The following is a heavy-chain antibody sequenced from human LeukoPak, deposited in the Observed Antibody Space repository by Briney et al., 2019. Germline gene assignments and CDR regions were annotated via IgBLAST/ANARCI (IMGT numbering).Heavy chain of an antibody. Sequence: GGSLRLSCAASGFTFSNAWMSWVRQVPGKGLVWVSRINSDGSSTSYADSVKGRFTVSRDNAKNTLYLQMNSLRAEDTAVYYCARDAFGVDKSPFWGQGTLVTVSS. J-gene: IGHJ4*02. CDR1: GFTFSNAW. CDR3: ARDAFGVDKSPF. V-gene: IGHV3-74*01. D-gene: IGHD3-3*01. CDR2: INSDGSST.